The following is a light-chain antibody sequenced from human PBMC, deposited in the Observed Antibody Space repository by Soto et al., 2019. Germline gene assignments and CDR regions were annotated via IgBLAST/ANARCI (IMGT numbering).Light chain of an antibody. CDR3: SLSYSGIRV. CDR2: DTN. CDR1: TGAVATGHY. V-gene: IGLV7-46*01. Sequence: QAVVTQEPSLTVSPGGTVTLTCGSSTGAVATGHYPYWFQQMPGQAPRTLIYDTNNRHSWTPARFSGSLLGGKPALTLSGAQPEDEADYYCSLSYSGIRVFGRGTKLTVL. J-gene: IGLJ3*02.